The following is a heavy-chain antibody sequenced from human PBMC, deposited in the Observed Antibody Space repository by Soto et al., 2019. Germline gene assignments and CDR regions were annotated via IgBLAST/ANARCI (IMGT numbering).Heavy chain of an antibody. V-gene: IGHV1-69*13. CDR2: IIPIFGTA. CDR1: GYRFVDYY. Sequence: SVKVSCKASGYRFVDYYIHWVRQAPGQGLEWMGGIIPIFGTANYAQKFQGRVTITADESTSTAYMELSSLRSEDTAVYYCARSYDFWSGKDYWGQGTLVTVSS. J-gene: IGHJ4*02. CDR3: ARSYDFWSGKDY. D-gene: IGHD3-3*01.